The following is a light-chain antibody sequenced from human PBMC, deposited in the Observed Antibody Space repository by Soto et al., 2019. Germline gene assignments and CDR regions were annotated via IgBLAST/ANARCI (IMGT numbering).Light chain of an antibody. J-gene: IGKJ4*01. CDR1: QSISSW. V-gene: IGKV1-5*03. CDR2: KAS. CDR3: QQYNSPLT. Sequence: DIPMTQSPSTLSASVGDRVTITCRASQSISSWLAWYQQKPGKAPKLLIYKASSLESGVPSRFSGSGSGTEFTLTISSLQPDDVATYYCQQYNSPLTFGGGTKVEIK.